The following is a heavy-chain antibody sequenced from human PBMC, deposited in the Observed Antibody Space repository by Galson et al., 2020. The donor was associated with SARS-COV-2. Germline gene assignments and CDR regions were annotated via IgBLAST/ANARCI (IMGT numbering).Heavy chain of an antibody. V-gene: IGHV3-33*06. J-gene: IGHJ6*02. Sequence: GGSLRLSCGASGFIFSSYGMHWVRQAPGKGLESVAVIWNDGSNKYYGESVKGRFTITRDNSKNTLYLQMTCLRAEDTAVYYCAKVPACSGGVYGMDVWGQGTTVVVSS. CDR2: IWNDGSNK. CDR1: GFIFSSYG. D-gene: IGHD2-8*02. CDR3: AKVPACSGGVYGMDV.